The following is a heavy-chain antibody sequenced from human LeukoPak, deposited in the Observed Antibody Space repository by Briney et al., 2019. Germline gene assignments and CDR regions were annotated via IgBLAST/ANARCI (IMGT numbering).Heavy chain of an antibody. CDR1: GFTFSGAA. D-gene: IGHD1-26*01. J-gene: IGHJ4*02. Sequence: GGSLRLSCAASGFTFSGAAMHWVRQASGKGLEWVGRIRNKADSYATAYGVSVKGRFTISRDDSKNTAYLQMNSPKTEDTAVYYCITRYQLGGNYYEYWGQGTLVTVSS. V-gene: IGHV3-73*01. CDR3: ITRYQLGGNYYEY. CDR2: IRNKADSYAT.